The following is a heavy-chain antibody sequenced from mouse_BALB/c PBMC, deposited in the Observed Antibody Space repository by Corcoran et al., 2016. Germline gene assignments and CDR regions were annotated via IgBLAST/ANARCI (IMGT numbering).Heavy chain of an antibody. CDR1: RYSFTGYY. CDR3: ARDYGSSYYARDY. Sequence: EVQLQQYGPEQVKSGASVKIYCKASRYSFTGYYMLWVKQSHVKSLEWIGRINPYNGATSYNQNFKDKASLTVDKSSSTAYMELHSLTSEDSAVYYCARDYGSSYYARDYWGQGTSVTVSS. CDR2: INPYNGAT. J-gene: IGHJ4*01. V-gene: IGHV1-34*02. D-gene: IGHD1-1*01.